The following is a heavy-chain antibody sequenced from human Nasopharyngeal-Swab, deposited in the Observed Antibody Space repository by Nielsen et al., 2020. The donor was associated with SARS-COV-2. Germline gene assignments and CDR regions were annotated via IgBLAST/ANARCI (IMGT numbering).Heavy chain of an antibody. D-gene: IGHD2/OR15-2a*01. J-gene: IGHJ4*02. CDR1: GFTFSSYW. CDR2: INSDGSST. V-gene: IGHV3-74*01. CDR3: AKEGFLGIFDY. Sequence: GGSLRLSCAASGFTFSSYWMHWVRQAPGKGLVWVSRINSDGSSTSYADSVKGRFTISRDNAKNTLYLQMNSLRDEDTAVYYCAKEGFLGIFDYWGQGTLVTVSS.